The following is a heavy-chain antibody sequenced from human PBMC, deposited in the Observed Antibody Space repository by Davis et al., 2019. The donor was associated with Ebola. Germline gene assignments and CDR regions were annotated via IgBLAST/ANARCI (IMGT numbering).Heavy chain of an antibody. CDR2: IRSKANSYAT. CDR1: GFTFSGSA. J-gene: IGHJ4*02. CDR3: TISSNYFDY. D-gene: IGHD3-10*01. Sequence: GESLKISCAASGFTFSGSAMHWVRQASGKGLEWVGRIRSKANSYATAYAASVKGRFTISRDDSKNTAYLQMNSLKTEDTAVYYCTISSNYFDYWGQGTLVTVSS. V-gene: IGHV3-73*01.